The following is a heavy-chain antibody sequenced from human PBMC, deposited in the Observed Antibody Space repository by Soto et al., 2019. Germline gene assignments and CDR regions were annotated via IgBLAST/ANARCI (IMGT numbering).Heavy chain of an antibody. CDR2: INPSGGRT. CDR3: AKARDTSDYFYTVAFDI. Sequence: QVQLVQSGAEVKKPGASVKVDCKASGYSFTNYYMHWVRQAPGQGLEWMGIINPSGGRTTYAQKFKGRVSMTRDTSTGTVCMELSSLRSEDTAVYYCAKARDTSDYFYTVAFDIWGQGTKLTVSS. J-gene: IGHJ3*02. V-gene: IGHV1-46*01. CDR1: GYSFTNYY. D-gene: IGHD3-22*01.